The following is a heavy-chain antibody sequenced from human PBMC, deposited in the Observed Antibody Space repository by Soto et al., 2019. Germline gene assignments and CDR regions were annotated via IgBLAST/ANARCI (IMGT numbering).Heavy chain of an antibody. J-gene: IGHJ4*02. D-gene: IGHD2-15*01. CDR1: GFTFSSYA. CDR3: AKEGRGVVVAATYDY. CDR2: ISGSGGST. V-gene: IGHV3-23*01. Sequence: EVQLLESGGGLVQPGGSLRLSCAASGFTFSSYAMSWVRQAPGKGLEWVSGISGSGGSTYYAESVKGRFTISRDKSKNTLYLLMSSLRAEYTAVYYCAKEGRGVVVAATYDYWGQGTLVIVSS.